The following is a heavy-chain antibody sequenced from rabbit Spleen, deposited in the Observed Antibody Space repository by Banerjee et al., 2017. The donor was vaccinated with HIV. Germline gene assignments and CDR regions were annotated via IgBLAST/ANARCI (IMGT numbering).Heavy chain of an antibody. CDR1: TFSFSSSYW. CDR2: IDGGSSDST. J-gene: IGHJ4*01. D-gene: IGHD1-1*01. Sequence: QSLEESGGDLVKPGASLTLTCTASTFSFSSSYWICWVRQAPGKGLEWIACIDGGSSDSTYYASWAKGRLTISKTSSTTVTLQMTSLTAADTATYFCARDLTDVIGWNFKLWGPGTLVTVS. CDR3: ARDLTDVIGWNFKL. V-gene: IGHV1S40*01.